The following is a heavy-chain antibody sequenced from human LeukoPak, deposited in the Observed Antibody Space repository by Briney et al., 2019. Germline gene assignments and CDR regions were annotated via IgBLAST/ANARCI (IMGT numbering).Heavy chain of an antibody. V-gene: IGHV1-2*02. CDR3: ARIAAAGEVDY. CDR2: INPNSGGT. J-gene: IGHJ4*02. D-gene: IGHD6-13*01. CDR1: GYTFTGYY. Sequence: ASVKVSCEASGYTFTGYYIQWVRQAPGQGLEWMGWINPNSGGTNYAQKFQGRVTMTRYTSISTAYMELSSLRSEDTAVYYCARIAAAGEVDYWGQGTLVTVSS.